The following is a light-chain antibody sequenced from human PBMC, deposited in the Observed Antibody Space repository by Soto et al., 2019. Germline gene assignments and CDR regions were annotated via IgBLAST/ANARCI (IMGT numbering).Light chain of an antibody. CDR3: NSYTIASTWV. CDR1: SYDVGAYNY. J-gene: IGLJ3*02. CDR2: EVS. V-gene: IGLV2-14*01. Sequence: QSALTQPASVSGSPGQSITISCTGTSYDVGAYNYVSWYQQHPGKAPKLMISEVSNRPSGISNRFSGSKSGNTASLTISGLQAEDEADYYCNSYTIASTWVFGGGNKLTVL.